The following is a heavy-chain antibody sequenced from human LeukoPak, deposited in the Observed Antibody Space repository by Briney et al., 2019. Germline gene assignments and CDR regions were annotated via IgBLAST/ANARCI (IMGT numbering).Heavy chain of an antibody. J-gene: IGHJ3*02. CDR1: GFTFTTYP. Sequence: GGSLRLSCAVSGFTFTTYPISWVRQAPGEGLEWVSSIYGDASKTFYAASVRGRFTISRDSSKSMVYLQMTGLGVDDTALYYCAKDRVPDNGWNFDMWGEGTMVSVSA. V-gene: IGHV3-23*01. CDR2: IYGDASKT. D-gene: IGHD1-1*01. CDR3: AKDRVPDNGWNFDM.